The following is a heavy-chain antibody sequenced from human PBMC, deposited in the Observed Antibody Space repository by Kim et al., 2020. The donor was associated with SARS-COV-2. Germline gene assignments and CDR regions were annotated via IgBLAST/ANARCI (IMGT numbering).Heavy chain of an antibody. D-gene: IGHD6-13*01. Sequence: SETLSLTCTVSGGSISSYYWSWIRQPAGNGLEWIGRIYTSGSTNYNPSLKSRVTMSVDTSKNQFSLKLSSVTAADTAVYYCAREAGIAAAGTYYYYYGMDVWGQGTTVTVSS. CDR3: AREAGIAAAGTYYYYYGMDV. J-gene: IGHJ6*02. CDR2: IYTSGST. V-gene: IGHV4-4*07. CDR1: GGSISSYY.